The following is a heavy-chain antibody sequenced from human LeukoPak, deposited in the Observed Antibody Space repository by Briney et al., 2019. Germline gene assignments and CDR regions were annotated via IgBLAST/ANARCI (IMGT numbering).Heavy chain of an antibody. V-gene: IGHV3-21*01. CDR1: GFSFSSYS. Sequence: GGSLRLSCAASGFSFSSYSMNWVRQAPGKGLEWVSSISSSSTFISYADSVKGRLTISRDNAKNSLYLQMNSLTAEDTAVYYCARVGSIAEDYFDYWGQGTLVTVSS. D-gene: IGHD6-6*01. J-gene: IGHJ4*02. CDR2: ISSSSTFI. CDR3: ARVGSIAEDYFDY.